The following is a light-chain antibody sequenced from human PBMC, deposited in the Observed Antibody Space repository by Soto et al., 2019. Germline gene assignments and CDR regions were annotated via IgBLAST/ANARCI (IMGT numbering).Light chain of an antibody. CDR3: QQHGSRRT. J-gene: IGKJ1*01. CDR2: GAS. Sequence: EIVLTQSPGTLSLSPGERATLSCRASQSVSSSYLAWYQQKPGQAPRLLIYGASSRATGIPDRFSGSGSGTDFTLTISRLEPEDFAVYYCQQHGSRRTFGQGTKVDIK. V-gene: IGKV3-20*01. CDR1: QSVSSSY.